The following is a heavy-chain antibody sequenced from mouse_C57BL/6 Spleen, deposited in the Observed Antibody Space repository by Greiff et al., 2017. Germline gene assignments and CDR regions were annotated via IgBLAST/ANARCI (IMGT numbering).Heavy chain of an antibody. Sequence: VKLMESGAELVRPGTSVKMSCKASGYTFTNYWIGWAKQRPGHGLEWIGDIYPGGGYTNYNEKFKGKATLTADKSSSTAYMQFSSLTSEDSAIYYCARGELFFDYWGQGTTLTVSS. V-gene: IGHV1-63*01. J-gene: IGHJ2*01. CDR1: GYTFTNYW. CDR3: ARGELFFDY. CDR2: IYPGGGYT.